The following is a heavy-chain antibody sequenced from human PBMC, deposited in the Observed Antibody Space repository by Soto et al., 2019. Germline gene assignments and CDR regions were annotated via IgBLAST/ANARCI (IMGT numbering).Heavy chain of an antibody. CDR3: ARGKYSGFNV. CDR2: TYYRSKWYN. V-gene: IGHV6-1*01. Sequence: QTLSLTCAISGDSFSSNGVAWNWIRQSPSRGLEWLGRTYYRSKWYNDYAVSVKSRINVNPDTSKNQFSLQLSSVTPEDTAVYYCARGKYSGFNVWRQGTMVTVSS. CDR1: GDSFSSNGVA. J-gene: IGHJ3*01. D-gene: IGHD2-15*01.